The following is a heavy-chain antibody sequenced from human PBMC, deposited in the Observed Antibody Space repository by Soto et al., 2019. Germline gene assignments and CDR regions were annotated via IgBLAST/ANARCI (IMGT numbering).Heavy chain of an antibody. CDR3: RTQSRTNLLNP. CDR1: GGSISSGDYY. V-gene: IGHV4-30-4*01. J-gene: IGHJ5*02. CDR2: IYYSGST. Sequence: SETLSLTCTVSGGSISSGDYYWSWIRQPPGKGLEWIGYIYYSGSTYYNPSLKSRVTISVDTSKNQFSLKLSSVTAADTAVYYCRTQSRTNLLNPMRQVNLGTV.